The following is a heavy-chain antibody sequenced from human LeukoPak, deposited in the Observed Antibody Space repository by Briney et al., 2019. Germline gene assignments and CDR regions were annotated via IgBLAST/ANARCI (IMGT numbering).Heavy chain of an antibody. D-gene: IGHD3-16*01. CDR2: ISSNGGST. J-gene: IGHJ3*02. Sequence: GGSLRLSCAASGFTFSSYAMHWVRQARGKGLEYVSAISSNGGSTYYANSVKGRFTISRDNSKNTLYLQMGSLRAEDMAVYYCATGPGGAFDIWGQGTMVTVSS. V-gene: IGHV3-64*01. CDR1: GFTFSSYA. CDR3: ATGPGGAFDI.